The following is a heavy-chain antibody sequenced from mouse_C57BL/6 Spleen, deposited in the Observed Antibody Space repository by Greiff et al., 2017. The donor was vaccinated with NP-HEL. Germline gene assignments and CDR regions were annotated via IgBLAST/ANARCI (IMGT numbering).Heavy chain of an antibody. D-gene: IGHD1-1*02. CDR3: AREGVVPYYYAMDY. CDR1: GYAFSSSW. Sequence: VQLQQSGPELVKPGASVKISCKASGYAFSSSWMNWVKQRPGKGLEWIGRIYPGDGDTNYNGKFKGKATLTADKSSSTAYMQLSSLTSEDSAVYFCAREGVVPYYYAMDYWGQGTSVTVSS. CDR2: IYPGDGDT. V-gene: IGHV1-82*01. J-gene: IGHJ4*01.